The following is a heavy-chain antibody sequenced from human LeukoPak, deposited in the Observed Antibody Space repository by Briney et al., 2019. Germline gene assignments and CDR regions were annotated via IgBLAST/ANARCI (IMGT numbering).Heavy chain of an antibody. CDR3: ARLSRDYGGNFLSFDY. J-gene: IGHJ4*02. Sequence: SETLSLTCTVSGGSISSSSYYWGWIRQPPGKGLEWIGSIYYSGSTYYNPSLKSRVTISVDTSKNQFSLKLSSVTAADTAVYYCARLSRDYGGNFLSFDYWGQGTLVTVSS. CDR2: IYYSGST. CDR1: GGSISSSSYY. D-gene: IGHD4-23*01. V-gene: IGHV4-39*07.